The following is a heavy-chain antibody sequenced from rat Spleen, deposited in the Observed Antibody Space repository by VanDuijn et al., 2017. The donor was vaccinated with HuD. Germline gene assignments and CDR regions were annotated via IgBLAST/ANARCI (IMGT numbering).Heavy chain of an antibody. CDR3: TTTYYSDGYYLYNWFAS. V-gene: IGHV5-20*01. D-gene: IGHD1-12*03. CDR2: IHYEGSST. Sequence: EVKLVESGGGLVQPGRSMRLSCAASGFTFNDYYMAWVRQAPEKGLEWVASIHYEGSSTYYGDSVKGRFTLSRDNAKSSLYLQMDSLRSEDTATYYCTTTYYSDGYYLYNWFASWGQGTLVTVSS. J-gene: IGHJ3*01. CDR1: GFTFNDYY.